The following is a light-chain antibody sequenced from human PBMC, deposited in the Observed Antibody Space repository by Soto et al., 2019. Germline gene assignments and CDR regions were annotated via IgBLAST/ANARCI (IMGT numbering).Light chain of an antibody. Sequence: QSALTQPASVSGSPGQSITISCTGTSSDVGSHNLVSWYQQHPGQAPNLMIYEVTKRPLGVSTRFSASKSGNTASLTISGLQAEDDAYDYCCAYGGSRAVFGGGTQLTVL. CDR1: SSDVGSHNL. CDR2: EVT. CDR3: CAYGGSRAV. J-gene: IGLJ7*01. V-gene: IGLV2-23*02.